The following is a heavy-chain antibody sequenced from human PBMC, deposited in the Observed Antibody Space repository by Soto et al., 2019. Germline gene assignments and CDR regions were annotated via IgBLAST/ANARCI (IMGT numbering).Heavy chain of an antibody. D-gene: IGHD2-2*01. CDR3: AKAPDQLLWRVFDY. V-gene: IGHV3-23*01. J-gene: IGHJ4*02. CDR1: GFTFSSYA. CDR2: ISGSGGST. Sequence: PGGSLRLSCEASGFTFSSYAMSWVRQAPGKGLGWVSAISGSGGSTYYADAVKGRFTISRDNSKNALYLQVNSLRAEDTAVYYCAKAPDQLLWRVFDYWGQGTLVTVSS.